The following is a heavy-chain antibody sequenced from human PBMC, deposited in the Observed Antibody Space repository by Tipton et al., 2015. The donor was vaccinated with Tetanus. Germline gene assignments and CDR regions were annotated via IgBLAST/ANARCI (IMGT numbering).Heavy chain of an antibody. V-gene: IGHV4-59*01. CDR1: GGSISSYY. D-gene: IGHD3-16*01. J-gene: IGHJ4*02. Sequence: TLSLPCPFCGGSISSYYWSWIRQPPGKGLEWIGKIYYSGSTNYNPSLKSRVTISVDTSKNQFSLKLSSVTAADTAVYYCARGGLGEVGYWGQGTLVTVSS. CDR3: ARGGLGEVGY. CDR2: IYYSGST.